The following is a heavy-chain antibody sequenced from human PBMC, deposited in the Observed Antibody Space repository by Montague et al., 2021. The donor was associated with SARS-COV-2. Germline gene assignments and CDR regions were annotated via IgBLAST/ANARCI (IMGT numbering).Heavy chain of an antibody. CDR1: GGSISSGSSE. D-gene: IGHD3-9*01. V-gene: IGHV4-61*02. J-gene: IGHJ3*02. CDR2: IYTSGST. Sequence: TLSLTCTVSGGSISSGSSEWSWIRQPAGKGLEWIGRIYTSGSTNYNPSLKSRVTISVDTSENQLSLKLSSVTAADTAVYYCARDSLTLDAFDIWGQGTMVTVSS. CDR3: ARDSLTLDAFDI.